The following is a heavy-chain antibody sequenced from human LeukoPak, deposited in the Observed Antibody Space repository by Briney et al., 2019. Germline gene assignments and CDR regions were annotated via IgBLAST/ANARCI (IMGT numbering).Heavy chain of an antibody. D-gene: IGHD3-3*01. V-gene: IGHV3-21*01. J-gene: IGHJ5*02. Sequence: GGSLRLSCAASGFTFSSYSMNWVRQAPGKGLEWVSSISSSSSYIYYADSVKGRFTISRDNAKNSLYLQMNSLRAEDTAVYYCATSGYFQSYNWFDPWGRGTLVTVSS. CDR3: ATSGYFQSYNWFDP. CDR1: GFTFSSYS. CDR2: ISSSSSYI.